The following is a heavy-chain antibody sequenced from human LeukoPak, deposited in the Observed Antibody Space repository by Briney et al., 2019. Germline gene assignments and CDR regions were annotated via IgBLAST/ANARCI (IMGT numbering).Heavy chain of an antibody. D-gene: IGHD6-13*01. Sequence: SETLSLTCAVYGGSFSGYYWSWIRQPPGKGLEWIGEINHSGSTNYNPSLKSRVTISVATSKNQFSLKLSSVTAADTAVYYCARVDKSSSWYRNWFDPWGQGTLVTVSS. CDR2: INHSGST. V-gene: IGHV4-34*01. CDR3: ARVDKSSSWYRNWFDP. CDR1: GGSFSGYY. J-gene: IGHJ5*02.